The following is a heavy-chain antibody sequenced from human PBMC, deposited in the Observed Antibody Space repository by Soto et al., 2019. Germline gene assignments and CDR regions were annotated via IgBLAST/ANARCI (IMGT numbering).Heavy chain of an antibody. D-gene: IGHD3-16*01. J-gene: IGHJ6*02. CDR1: GYTFISYG. CDR3: ARGGYYDNTWGKLSHYGLDV. V-gene: IGHV1-18*01. Sequence: QVQLAQSPGEVKKPGASVRVSCKATGYTFISYGIAWVRQAPGQGFEWMGWISPYNDHTVYAQKFQGRVTMTADTSTRTVYMNLRGLKSDDTAVYYCARGGYYDNTWGKLSHYGLDVWGQAASVSVSS. CDR2: ISPYNDHT.